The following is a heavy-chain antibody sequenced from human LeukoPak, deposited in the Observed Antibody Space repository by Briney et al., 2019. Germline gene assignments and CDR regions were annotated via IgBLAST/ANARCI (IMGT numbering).Heavy chain of an antibody. CDR3: ARRYDYYYYYMDV. Sequence: SETLSLTCAVYGGSFSGYYWSWIRQPPGKGLEWIGEINHSGSTNYNPSPKSRVTISVDTSKNQFSLKLSSVTAADTAVYYCARRYDYYYYYMDVWGKGTTVTVSS. V-gene: IGHV4-34*01. CDR2: INHSGST. D-gene: IGHD1-14*01. CDR1: GGSFSGYY. J-gene: IGHJ6*03.